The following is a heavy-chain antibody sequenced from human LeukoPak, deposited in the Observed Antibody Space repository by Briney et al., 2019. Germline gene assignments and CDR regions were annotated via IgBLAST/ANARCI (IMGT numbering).Heavy chain of an antibody. Sequence: GGSLTLSCAASGFTFSSYAMSWVRQAPGKGLEWVSAISGSGGSTYYADSVKGRFTISRDNSKNTLYLQMNSLRAEDTAVYYRAAPPMVRGVIAGWFDPWGQGTLVTVSS. D-gene: IGHD3-10*01. CDR3: AAPPMVRGVIAGWFDP. V-gene: IGHV3-23*01. CDR2: ISGSGGST. CDR1: GFTFSSYA. J-gene: IGHJ5*02.